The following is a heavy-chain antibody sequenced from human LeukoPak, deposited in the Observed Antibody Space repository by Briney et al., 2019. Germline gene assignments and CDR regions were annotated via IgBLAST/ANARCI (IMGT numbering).Heavy chain of an antibody. Sequence: SETLSLTCTVSGGSISSYYWSWIRQPPGKGLEWIGYIYYSGSANYNPSLKSRVTISVDTSKNQFSLKLSSVTAADTAVYYCARGAPRDYIWGSYRYNWFDPWGQGTLVTVSS. CDR2: IYYSGSA. D-gene: IGHD3-16*02. V-gene: IGHV4-59*01. J-gene: IGHJ5*02. CDR1: GGSISSYY. CDR3: ARGAPRDYIWGSYRYNWFDP.